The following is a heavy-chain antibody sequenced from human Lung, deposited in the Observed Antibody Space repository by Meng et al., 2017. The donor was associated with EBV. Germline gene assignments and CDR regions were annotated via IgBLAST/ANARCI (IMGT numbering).Heavy chain of an antibody. CDR1: GGSIRFGDYY. Sequence: VPLKASVPGLVKPSQPLSLTCTVSGGSIRFGDYYWGWSRQPPGKGLEWIGYIYDSGSTSYNPSLMSRVTISVDTSRNQFSLQLNSVTPEDTAVYYCARGATSVFDLWGRGTLVTVSS. CDR3: ARGATSVFDL. V-gene: IGHV4-30-4*08. J-gene: IGHJ2*01. CDR2: IYDSGST.